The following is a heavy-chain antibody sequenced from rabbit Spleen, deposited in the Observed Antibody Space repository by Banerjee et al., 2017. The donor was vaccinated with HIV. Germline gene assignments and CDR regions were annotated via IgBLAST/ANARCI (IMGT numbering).Heavy chain of an antibody. Sequence: QEQLEESGGGLVKPEGSLTLTCTASGFSFSSSYYSCWVRQTPGKGLEWVACIYEGNSGSTYYATWAKGRFTISEASSTTVTLQMTSLTAADTATYFCARDAGTSFSTYGMDLWGQGTLVTVS. CDR1: GFSFSSSYY. V-gene: IGHV1S45*01. J-gene: IGHJ6*01. D-gene: IGHD8-1*01. CDR2: IYEGNSGST. CDR3: ARDAGTSFSTYGMDL.